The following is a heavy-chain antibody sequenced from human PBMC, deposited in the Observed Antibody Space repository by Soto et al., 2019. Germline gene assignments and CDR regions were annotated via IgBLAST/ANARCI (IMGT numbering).Heavy chain of an antibody. J-gene: IGHJ4*02. V-gene: IGHV3-33*01. Sequence: GGSLRLSCAASGFTFSSYGMHWVRQAPGKGLEWVAVIWYDGSNKYYADSVKGRFTISRDNSKNTLYLQMNSLRAEDTAVYYCARDRYCSGGSCHPADYWGQGTLVTVSS. D-gene: IGHD2-15*01. CDR2: IWYDGSNK. CDR1: GFTFSSYG. CDR3: ARDRYCSGGSCHPADY.